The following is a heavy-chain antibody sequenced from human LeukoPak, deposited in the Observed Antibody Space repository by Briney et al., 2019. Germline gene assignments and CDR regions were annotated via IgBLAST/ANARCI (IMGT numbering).Heavy chain of an antibody. CDR2: IKSKTDGGTT. Sequence: KTGGSLRLXCAASGFTFSNAWMRWVRQAPGKGLEWVGRIKSKTDGGTTDYAAPVKGRFTISRDDSKNTLYLQMNSLKTEDTAVYYCTTPRNDYYDSSGYDYWGQGTLVTVSS. J-gene: IGHJ4*02. V-gene: IGHV3-15*01. CDR1: GFTFSNAW. D-gene: IGHD3-22*01. CDR3: TTPRNDYYDSSGYDY.